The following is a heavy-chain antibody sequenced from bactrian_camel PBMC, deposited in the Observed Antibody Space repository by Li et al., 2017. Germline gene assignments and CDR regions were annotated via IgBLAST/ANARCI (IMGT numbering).Heavy chain of an antibody. CDR2: IYGGSIMP. Sequence: VQLVESGGGSVQAGGSLSLSCAVSGVTYSTYCMGWFRQAPGKEREAVATIYGGSIMPSYADSVKGRFTISRDNAKDMLYLQLNSLKTEDTAMYYCAQGYRTYRPVGPGTQVTVS. D-gene: IGHD3*01. CDR1: GVTYSTYC. J-gene: IGHJ4*01. V-gene: IGHV3-2*01.